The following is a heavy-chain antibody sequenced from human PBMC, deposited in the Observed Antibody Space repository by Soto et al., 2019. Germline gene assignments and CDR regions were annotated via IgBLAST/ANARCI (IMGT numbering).Heavy chain of an antibody. D-gene: IGHD6-13*01. Sequence: CGPTLVNPTEPLTLTCTVSGFSLSNARMGVSWIRQPPGKALEWLAHIFSNDEKSYSTSLKSRLTISKDTSKSQVVLTMTNMDPVDTATYYCSHIMEQKLIDYWGQGTLVTVSS. CDR2: IFSNDEK. J-gene: IGHJ4*02. CDR3: SHIMEQKLIDY. CDR1: GFSLSNARMG. V-gene: IGHV2-26*01.